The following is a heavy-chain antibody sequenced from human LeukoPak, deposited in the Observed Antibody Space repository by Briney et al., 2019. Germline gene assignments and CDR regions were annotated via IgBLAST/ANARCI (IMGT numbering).Heavy chain of an antibody. CDR1: GDSISSYY. J-gene: IGHJ3*02. CDR3: ARHVTISGPYDASDI. D-gene: IGHD5-12*01. Sequence: SETLSLTCTVFGDSISSYYWSWIRQPPGKGLEWIGYIYYSGGTDYNPSLKSRVTISVDTSKNQFSLKLRSVTAADTAVYYCARHVTISGPYDASDIWGQGTMVTVSP. CDR2: IYYSGGT. V-gene: IGHV4-59*08.